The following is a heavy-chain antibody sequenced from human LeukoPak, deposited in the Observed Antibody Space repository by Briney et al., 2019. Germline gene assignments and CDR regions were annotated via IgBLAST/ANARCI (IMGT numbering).Heavy chain of an antibody. D-gene: IGHD6-19*01. J-gene: IGHJ5*02. CDR1: GFTFSDHW. V-gene: IGHV3-7*01. Sequence: GGSLRLSCAASGFTFSDHWMNWVRQAPGKGLEWVATIKQDGSEKYYVDSVKGRFTISRDNAMNSLFLQMNSLRADDTAVYYCTRDRGWYRPDLWGQGALVTVSS. CDR3: TRDRGWYRPDL. CDR2: IKQDGSEK.